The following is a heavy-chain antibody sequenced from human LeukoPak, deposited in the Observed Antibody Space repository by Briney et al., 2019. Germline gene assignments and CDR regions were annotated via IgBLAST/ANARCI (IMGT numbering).Heavy chain of an antibody. J-gene: IGHJ6*03. CDR1: GGTFSNYA. Sequence: GASVKVSCKASGGTFSNYAISWVRQAPRQGLEWMGGIIPIFDTADNAQKFQGRLTITADESTSTAYMELSSLRAEDTAVYYCAKDGYYYYMDVWGKGTTVTISS. V-gene: IGHV1-69*01. CDR2: IIPIFDTA. CDR3: AKDGYYYYMDV.